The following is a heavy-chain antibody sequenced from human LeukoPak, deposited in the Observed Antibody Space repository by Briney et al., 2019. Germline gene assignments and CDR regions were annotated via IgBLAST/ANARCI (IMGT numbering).Heavy chain of an antibody. J-gene: IGHJ4*02. Sequence: GGSLRLSCVASGFTFSNYGMHWVRQAPGKGLEWLAVIWYDGNNQYYGDSVKGRFTIFRDNSKNTLYLQMNGLRVEETAIYYCARESTLTRFDYWGQGVLVTVSS. CDR2: IWYDGNNQ. D-gene: IGHD2-21*02. V-gene: IGHV3-33*01. CDR3: ARESTLTRFDY. CDR1: GFTFSNYG.